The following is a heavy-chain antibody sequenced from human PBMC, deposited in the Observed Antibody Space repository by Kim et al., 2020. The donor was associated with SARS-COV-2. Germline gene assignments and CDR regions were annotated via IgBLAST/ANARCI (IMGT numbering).Heavy chain of an antibody. CDR3: ARRGGDYEYFDY. J-gene: IGHJ4*02. Sequence: RYTPSFQGQVTISADKSISTAYLQWSSLKASDTAMYYCARRGGDYEYFDYWGQGTLVTVSS. D-gene: IGHD4-17*01. V-gene: IGHV5-51*01.